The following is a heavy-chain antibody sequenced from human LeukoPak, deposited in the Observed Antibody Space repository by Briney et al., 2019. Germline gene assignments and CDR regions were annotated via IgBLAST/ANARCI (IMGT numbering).Heavy chain of an antibody. CDR3: AKALDDSAWNY. CDR1: GFTVSSNY. J-gene: IGHJ4*02. Sequence: GGSLRLSCAASGFTVSSNYLSWVRQAPGKGLEWVSVIYGGGSTYYADSVKGRFTVSRDNSNNTLFLQMNSLRAEDTAIYYCAKALDDSAWNYWGQGTLVTVSS. CDR2: IYGGGST. D-gene: IGHD6-19*01. V-gene: IGHV3-66*01.